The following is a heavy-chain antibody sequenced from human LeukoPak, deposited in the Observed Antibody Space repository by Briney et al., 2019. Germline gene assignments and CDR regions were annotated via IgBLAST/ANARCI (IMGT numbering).Heavy chain of an antibody. Sequence: GASVKVSCKASGYTFTSYDINWVRQAPGQGLEWMGWINPNSGGTNYAQKFQGRVTMTRDTSISTAYMELSRLRSDDTAVYYCARDLQRGVTGPFGYWGQGTLVTVSS. J-gene: IGHJ4*02. CDR2: INPNSGGT. V-gene: IGHV1-2*02. CDR3: ARDLQRGVTGPFGY. D-gene: IGHD2-21*02. CDR1: GYTFTSYD.